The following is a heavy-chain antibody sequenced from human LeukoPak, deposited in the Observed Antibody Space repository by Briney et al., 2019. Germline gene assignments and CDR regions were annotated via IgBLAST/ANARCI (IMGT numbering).Heavy chain of an antibody. CDR3: AREDDYGDHGDFDY. Sequence: GGSLRLSCAASGFTFSSYSMNWVRQAPGKGLEWVSSISSSSSYIYYADSVKGRFTISRDNAKNSLYLQMNSLRAEDTAVYYCAREDDYGDHGDFDYWGQGTLVTVSS. J-gene: IGHJ4*02. V-gene: IGHV3-21*01. CDR2: ISSSSSYI. CDR1: GFTFSSYS. D-gene: IGHD4-17*01.